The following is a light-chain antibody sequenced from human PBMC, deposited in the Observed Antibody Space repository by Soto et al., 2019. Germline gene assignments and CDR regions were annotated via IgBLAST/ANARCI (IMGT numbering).Light chain of an antibody. CDR3: QQRMHWPPIT. J-gene: IGKJ5*01. V-gene: IGKV3-11*01. CDR2: DAS. Sequence: EIVLTQSPATLSLSPGERATLSCRASQSVNRYLAWYQQKPGQAPRLLIYDASNRATGIPARFSGSGSGTDFTLTINRLEPEDFAVYYCQQRMHWPPITFGQGTRLEIK. CDR1: QSVNRY.